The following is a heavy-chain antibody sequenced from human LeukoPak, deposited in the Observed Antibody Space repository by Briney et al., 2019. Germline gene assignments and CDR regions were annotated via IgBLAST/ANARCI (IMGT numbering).Heavy chain of an antibody. D-gene: IGHD3-22*01. J-gene: IGHJ4*02. CDR2: INHSGST. CDR1: GGSFSGYY. V-gene: IGHV4-34*01. Sequence: SETLSLTCAVYGGSFSGYYWSWIRQPPGKGLEWIGEINHSGSTNYNPSLKSRVTISVDTSKNQFSLKLSSVTAADTAVYYCARSSDISSITMIVVTFDYWGQGTLVTVSS. CDR3: ARSSDISSITMIVVTFDY.